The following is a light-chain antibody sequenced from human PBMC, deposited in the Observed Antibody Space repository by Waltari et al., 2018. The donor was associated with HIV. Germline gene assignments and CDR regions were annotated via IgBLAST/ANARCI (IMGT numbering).Light chain of an antibody. CDR1: NNALRAVNS. CDR3: GSSTNSNIVL. J-gene: IGLJ2*01. CDR2: DVT. V-gene: IGLV2-14*01. Sequence: QSALTQTASVSASPGQSIPISSTGINNALRAVNSVSWYQQHPGKVPKLLIYDVTNRPAGVSGRFSGSKSVNTASMTIAWLQPDDEADYYCGSSTNSNIVLFGGGTKLTVL.